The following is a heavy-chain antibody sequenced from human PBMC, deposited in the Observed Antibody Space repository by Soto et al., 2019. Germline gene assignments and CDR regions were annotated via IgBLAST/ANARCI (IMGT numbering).Heavy chain of an antibody. CDR2: IYYTGST. CDR3: ARGYCSGGSCYSRFFDY. V-gene: IGHV4-59*08. J-gene: IGHJ4*02. CDR1: GGSISSYY. D-gene: IGHD2-15*01. Sequence: PSATLSLTCTVSGGSISSYYWSWIRQPPGKGLEWIGYIYYTGSTNYNPSLKSRVTISVDTSKSQFSLKLSSVTAADTALYYCARGYCSGGSCYSRFFDYWGPGTLVTVSS.